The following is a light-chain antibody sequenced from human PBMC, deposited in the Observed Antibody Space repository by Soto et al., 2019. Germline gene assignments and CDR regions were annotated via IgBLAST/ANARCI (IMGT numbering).Light chain of an antibody. CDR1: QSLLHSNGYNY. CDR2: LGS. J-gene: IGKJ1*01. CDR3: MQALQTWT. Sequence: DIVMTQSPLSLPVTPGEPASISCRSSQSLLHSNGYNYLDWYLQKPGQSPQLLIYLGSNRASGVPDRFSGSGSSKDFTLKISRVEAEDVGVYYCMQALQTWTFGQGTKVEIK. V-gene: IGKV2-28*01.